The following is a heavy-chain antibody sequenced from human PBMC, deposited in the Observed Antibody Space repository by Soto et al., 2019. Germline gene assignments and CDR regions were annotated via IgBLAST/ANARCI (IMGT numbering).Heavy chain of an antibody. D-gene: IGHD2-2*01. J-gene: IGHJ6*02. Sequence: QVQLVQSGAEVKKPGSSVKVSCKASGGTFSSYAISWVRQAPGPGLEWMGGIIPIFGTANYAQKFQGRVTITADEYTSTAYMELSSLRSEDTAVYYCARAHWCGRITSCSKKVDAYGMDVWGQGTTVTVSS. V-gene: IGHV1-69*01. CDR1: GGTFSSYA. CDR3: ARAHWCGRITSCSKKVDAYGMDV. CDR2: IIPIFGTA.